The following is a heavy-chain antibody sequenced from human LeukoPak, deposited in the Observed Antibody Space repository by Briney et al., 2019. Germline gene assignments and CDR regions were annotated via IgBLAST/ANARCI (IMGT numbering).Heavy chain of an antibody. V-gene: IGHV1-18*01. CDR2: ISVYNGKT. CDR3: ARGVGANSRPDY. Sequence: ASVKVSCKASGYTFTSYGISWVRQAPGQGLEWMGWISVYNGKTKYAQKFQGRVTMTTDTSTSTAYMELRSLKSDDTAVYYCARGVGANSRPDYWGQGTLVTVSS. J-gene: IGHJ4*02. D-gene: IGHD1-26*01. CDR1: GYTFTSYG.